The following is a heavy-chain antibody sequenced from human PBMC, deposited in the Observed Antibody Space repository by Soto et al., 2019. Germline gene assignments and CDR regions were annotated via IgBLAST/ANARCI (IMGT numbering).Heavy chain of an antibody. CDR1: GYTLTEFP. D-gene: IGHD3-10*01. V-gene: IGHV1-24*01. CDR3: ATGLLWLGEFRGAFDI. J-gene: IGHJ3*02. CDR2: FDPKRVEA. Sequence: QVQLVQSGAEVKKPGASVRVSCKISGYTLTEFPIHWVRQSPGKGLEWMGGFDPKRVEAIYAQKVQDRVIMTADTSTDTAYMELSSLRSADSAVYFCATGLLWLGEFRGAFDIWGQGTMVTVSA.